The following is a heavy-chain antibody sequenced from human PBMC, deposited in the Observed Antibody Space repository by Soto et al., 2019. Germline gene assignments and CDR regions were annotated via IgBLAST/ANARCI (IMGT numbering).Heavy chain of an antibody. CDR1: GIEFSNYA. Sequence: PGGALRRSCVASGIEFSNYAMSWVRRAPGKGLEWVSISSASGRSRYHADPVKGRFTISRDNSKNTLYLHMTNLRAEDTAVYYCAKDGNWLDVYFDVWGQGTPVPVSS. V-gene: IGHV3-23*01. J-gene: IGHJ4*02. D-gene: IGHD6-19*01. CDR3: AKDGNWLDVYFDV. CDR2: SSASGRSR.